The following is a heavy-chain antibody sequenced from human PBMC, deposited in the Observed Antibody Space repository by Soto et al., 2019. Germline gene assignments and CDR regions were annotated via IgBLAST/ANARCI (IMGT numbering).Heavy chain of an antibody. CDR3: ASTITIFGGFDP. D-gene: IGHD3-3*01. Sequence: PSETLSLTCAVSGGSISSGGYSWSWIRQPPGKGLEWIGYIYHSGSTYYNPSPKSRVTISVDRSKNQFSLKLSSVTAADTAVYYCASTITIFGGFDPWGQGTLVTVSA. J-gene: IGHJ5*02. CDR2: IYHSGST. V-gene: IGHV4-30-2*01. CDR1: GGSISSGGYS.